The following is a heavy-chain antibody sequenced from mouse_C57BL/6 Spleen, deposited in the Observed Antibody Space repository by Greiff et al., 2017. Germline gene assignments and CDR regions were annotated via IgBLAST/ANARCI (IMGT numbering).Heavy chain of an antibody. V-gene: IGHV14-1*01. CDR1: GFNIKDYY. Sequence: EVQLQESGAELVRPGASVKLSCTASGFNIKDYYMHWVKQRPEQGLEWIGRIDPEDGDTEYAPKFQGKATMTADTSSNTAYLQRSSLTSEDTAVYYCTTLFTTVVAPGAMDYWGQGTSVTVSS. CDR3: TTLFTTVVAPGAMDY. J-gene: IGHJ4*01. CDR2: IDPEDGDT. D-gene: IGHD1-1*01.